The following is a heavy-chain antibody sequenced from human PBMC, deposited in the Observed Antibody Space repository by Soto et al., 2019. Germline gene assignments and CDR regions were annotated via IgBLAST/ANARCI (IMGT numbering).Heavy chain of an antibody. D-gene: IGHD3-10*01. CDR1: GYTFTGYY. CDR2: INPNSGGT. V-gene: IGHV1-2*04. J-gene: IGHJ4*02. Sequence: ASVKVSCKASGYTFTGYYMHWVRQAPGQGLEWMGWINPNSGGTNYAQKFQGWVTMTRDTSFSTAYMELSRLRSDDTAVYYCARGAGSYYKGYYFDYWGQGTLVTVSS. CDR3: ARGAGSYYKGYYFDY.